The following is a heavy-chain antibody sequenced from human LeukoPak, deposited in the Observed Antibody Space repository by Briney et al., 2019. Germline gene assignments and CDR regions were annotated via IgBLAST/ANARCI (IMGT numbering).Heavy chain of an antibody. D-gene: IGHD5-12*01. CDR1: GFTFSSYG. CDR2: ISYDGSNK. Sequence: GGSLRLSCAASGFTFSSYGMHWVRQAPGKGLEWVAVISYDGSNKYYADSVKGRFTISRDNSKNTLYLQMNSLRSDDTAVYYCARHGSGSSFDYWGQGTLVTVSS. J-gene: IGHJ4*02. V-gene: IGHV3-30*03. CDR3: ARHGSGSSFDY.